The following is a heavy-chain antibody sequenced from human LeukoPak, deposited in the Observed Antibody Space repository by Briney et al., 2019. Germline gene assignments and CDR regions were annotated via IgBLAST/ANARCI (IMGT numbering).Heavy chain of an antibody. CDR1: GFTVSSNY. J-gene: IGHJ3*02. V-gene: IGHV3-66*01. Sequence: PGGSLRLSCAASGFTVSSNYMSWVRQAPGKGLEWVSVIYSGGSTYYADSVKGRFTISRDNSKNTLYLQMNSLRAEDTAVYYCARDRGAYCGGDCSPDAFDIWGQGTMVTVSS. CDR3: ARDRGAYCGGDCSPDAFDI. D-gene: IGHD2-21*02. CDR2: IYSGGST.